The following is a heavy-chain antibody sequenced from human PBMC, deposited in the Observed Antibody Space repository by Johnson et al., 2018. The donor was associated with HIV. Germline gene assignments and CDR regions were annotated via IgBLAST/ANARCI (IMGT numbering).Heavy chain of an antibody. Sequence: QVQLVESGGGVVQPGRSLRLSCADSGFTLSSYAMHWVRQAPGKGLEWVAVISYDGSNKYYADSVKGRFTISRDNSKNTLYMQMNSLRAEDTAVYYCARERYGSQAIDGFDIWGQGTMVTVSS. J-gene: IGHJ3*02. CDR3: ARERYGSQAIDGFDI. V-gene: IGHV3-30*03. CDR1: GFTLSSYA. CDR2: ISYDGSNK. D-gene: IGHD2-15*01.